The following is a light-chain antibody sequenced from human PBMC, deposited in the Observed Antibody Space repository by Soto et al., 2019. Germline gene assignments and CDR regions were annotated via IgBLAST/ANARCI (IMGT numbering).Light chain of an antibody. CDR1: QSVDSNY. J-gene: IGKJ2*01. CDR2: GSS. Sequence: EIVLTQSPGTLSLSPGERATLSCRASQSVDSNYLAWYQQRPGQAPRLLIYGSSTRATGIPDRFSGGGSGTDFTLSINRLEPEDFAVYYCQQYDDSPQTFGQGTKLEIK. V-gene: IGKV3-20*01. CDR3: QQYDDSPQT.